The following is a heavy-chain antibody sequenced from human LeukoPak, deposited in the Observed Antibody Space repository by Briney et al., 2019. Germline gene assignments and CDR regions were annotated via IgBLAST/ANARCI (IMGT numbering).Heavy chain of an antibody. D-gene: IGHD3-22*01. Sequence: GGSLRLSCAASGFTFDDYAMHWVRQAPGKGLEWVSGICWNSGSIGYADSVKGRFTISRDNAKNSLYLQMNSLRAEDTALYYCAKDMSYDSSGGFDYWGQGTLVTVSS. CDR1: GFTFDDYA. CDR2: ICWNSGSI. J-gene: IGHJ4*02. V-gene: IGHV3-9*01. CDR3: AKDMSYDSSGGFDY.